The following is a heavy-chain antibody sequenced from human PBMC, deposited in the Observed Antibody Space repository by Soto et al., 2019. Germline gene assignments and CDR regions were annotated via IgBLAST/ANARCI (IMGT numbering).Heavy chain of an antibody. CDR3: ARAPSPPKYYFDY. Sequence: GGSLRLSCAASGFTFSNAWMNWVRQAPGKGLEWVGRIKSKTDGGTTDYAAPVKGRFTVSRDDSKNTLYLQMNNLRAEDTAVYYCARAPSPPKYYFDYWGQGTLVTVSS. CDR1: GFTFSNAW. J-gene: IGHJ4*02. CDR2: IKSKTDGGTT. V-gene: IGHV3-15*07.